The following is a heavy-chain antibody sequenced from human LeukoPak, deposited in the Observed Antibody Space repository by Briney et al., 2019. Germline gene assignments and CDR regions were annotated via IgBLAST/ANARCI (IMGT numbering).Heavy chain of an antibody. J-gene: IGHJ5*02. Sequence: PGGSLRLSCEGSGFTFSNYWMHWVCQGPGKGLVWVSRINPGGTYTNYAESVKGRFTISRDNAKNTLYLQMNSLRAEDTAVYYCARMGMTIGASWGQGTQVTVSS. V-gene: IGHV3-74*01. D-gene: IGHD1-26*01. CDR2: INPGGTYT. CDR1: GFTFSNYW. CDR3: ARMGMTIGAS.